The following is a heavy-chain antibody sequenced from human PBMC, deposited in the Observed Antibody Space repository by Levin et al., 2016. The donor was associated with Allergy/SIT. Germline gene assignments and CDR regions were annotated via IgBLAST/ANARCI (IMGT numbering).Heavy chain of an antibody. V-gene: IGHV4-61*02. CDR3: ARDRVVVVPSHFDL. CDR1: GGSISSGSYY. D-gene: IGHD2-2*01. J-gene: IGHJ2*01. Sequence: SETLSLTCTVSGGSISSGSYYWSWIRQPAGKGLEWIGRIYTSGSTNYNPSLKSRVTISVDTSKNQFSLKLSSVTAADTAVYYCARDRVVVVPSHFDLWGRGTLVTVSS. CDR2: IYTSGST.